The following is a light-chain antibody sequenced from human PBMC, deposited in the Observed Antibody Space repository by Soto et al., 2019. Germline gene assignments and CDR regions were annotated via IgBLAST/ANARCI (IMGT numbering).Light chain of an antibody. Sequence: QSVLTQSPSASASLGASVKLTCTLSSGHSSYAIAWHQQQPEKGPRYLMKVNSDGSHSKGDGIPDRFSGSSSGAERYLTISSLQSEDEADYYWQTWGTGPWVFGGGTKLTVL. CDR2: VNSDGSH. V-gene: IGLV4-69*01. J-gene: IGLJ3*02. CDR1: SGHSSYA. CDR3: QTWGTGPWV.